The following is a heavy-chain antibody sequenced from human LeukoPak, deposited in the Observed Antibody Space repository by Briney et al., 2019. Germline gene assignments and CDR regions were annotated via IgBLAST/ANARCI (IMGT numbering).Heavy chain of an antibody. Sequence: GASVKVSCKASGYTFTSYGISWVRQAPGQGLEWMGWISAYNGNTNYAQKLQGRVTMTTDTSTSTAYMELRRLRSDDTAVYYCARDCVSYLDYYDSSGYCAYYFDYWGQGTLVTVSS. CDR3: ARDCVSYLDYYDSSGYCAYYFDY. CDR2: ISAYNGNT. CDR1: GYTFTSYG. V-gene: IGHV1-18*01. D-gene: IGHD3-22*01. J-gene: IGHJ4*02.